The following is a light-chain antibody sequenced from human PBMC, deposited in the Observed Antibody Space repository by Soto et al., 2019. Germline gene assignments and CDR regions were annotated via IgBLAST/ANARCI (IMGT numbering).Light chain of an antibody. CDR2: AAS. Sequence: DIQMTQSPSTLSASVRDRVTITCLASQSISYWLAWYQQKPGNAPKLLIYAASSLESGVPSRFSGSGSGTEFTLTISSLQPDDSASYYCQQYNSYSKTFGQGTKVDIK. CDR1: QSISYW. V-gene: IGKV1-5*01. J-gene: IGKJ1*01. CDR3: QQYNSYSKT.